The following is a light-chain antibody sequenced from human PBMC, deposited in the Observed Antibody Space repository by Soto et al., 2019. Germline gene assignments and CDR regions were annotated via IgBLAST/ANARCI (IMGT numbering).Light chain of an antibody. CDR2: GAS. V-gene: IGKV1-6*01. CDR1: QGIRNE. J-gene: IGKJ1*01. Sequence: AIQMTQSPSSLSASVGDRVTITCRASQGIRNELGCYHQRPGKAPKVLISGASSLQSGVPSRFSGSGSGTDFTLTISSLQPEDFATFYCLQDYNYPWTFGQGTKVDIK. CDR3: LQDYNYPWT.